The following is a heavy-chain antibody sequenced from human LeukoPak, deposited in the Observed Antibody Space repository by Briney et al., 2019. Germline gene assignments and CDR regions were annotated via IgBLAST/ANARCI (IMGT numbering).Heavy chain of an antibody. CDR3: ARSEGYCSSTSCYIGY. D-gene: IGHD2-2*02. Sequence: ASVKVSCKVSGYTLTELSMHWVRQAPGQGLEWMVIINPSGGSTSYAQKFQGRVTMTRDTSTSTVYMELSSLRSEDTAVYYCARSEGYCSSTSCYIGYWGQGTLVTVSS. CDR2: INPSGGST. J-gene: IGHJ1*01. CDR1: GYTLTELS. V-gene: IGHV1-46*03.